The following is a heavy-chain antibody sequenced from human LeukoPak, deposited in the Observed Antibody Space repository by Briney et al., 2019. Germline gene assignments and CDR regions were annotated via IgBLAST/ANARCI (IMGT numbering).Heavy chain of an antibody. V-gene: IGHV3-23*01. CDR2: IRGGGEDT. CDR1: GFTFSTYS. J-gene: IGHJ4*02. Sequence: GGSLRLSCAASGFTFSTYSMSGVRQAPGKGLEWVSAIRGGGEDTYYADSVRGRFTISRDNSKDTLSLQMDSLRAEDTAVYYCAILSWDGRGSFYWGQGTLVTVSS. D-gene: IGHD3-10*01. CDR3: AILSWDGRGSFY.